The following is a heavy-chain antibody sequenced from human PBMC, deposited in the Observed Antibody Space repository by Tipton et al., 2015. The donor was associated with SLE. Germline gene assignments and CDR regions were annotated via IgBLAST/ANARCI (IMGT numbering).Heavy chain of an antibody. J-gene: IGHJ6*03. CDR3: ARGRRRDYYYYYYMDV. CDR1: GGSFSGYF. V-gene: IGHV4-59*01. Sequence: PGLVKPSETLSLTCAVSGGSFSGYFWSWIRQPPGKGLEWIGYIYYSGSTNYNPSLKSRVTISVDTSKNQFSLKLSSVTAADTAVYYCARGRRRDYYYYYYMDVWGKGTTVTVSS. CDR2: IYYSGST.